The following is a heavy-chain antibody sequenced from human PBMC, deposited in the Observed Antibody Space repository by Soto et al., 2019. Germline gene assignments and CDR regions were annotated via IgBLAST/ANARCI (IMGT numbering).Heavy chain of an antibody. J-gene: IGHJ6*02. CDR1: GFTFNYYG. CDR3: ATMGPGPILEDRFYCYVIDV. CDR2: ISYDGTKK. Sequence: QTQVVESGGGVVQPGTSLRLSCAASGFTFNYYGMHWVRQAPGKGLEWMAVISYDGTKKHYADSIKGRFAISRDNSRNTVYLQLNSLRPEDTAVYYCATMGPGPILEDRFYCYVIDVWGQGTTVTVSS. V-gene: IGHV3-30*03. D-gene: IGHD3-16*02.